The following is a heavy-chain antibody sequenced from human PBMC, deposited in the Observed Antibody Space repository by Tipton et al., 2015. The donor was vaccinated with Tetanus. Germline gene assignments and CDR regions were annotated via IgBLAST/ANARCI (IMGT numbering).Heavy chain of an antibody. J-gene: IGHJ2*01. CDR2: IYCSGST. D-gene: IGHD4-23*01. Sequence: GLVKPSETLSLTCSVSGGSISSYFWSWIRQSPGQGLEWIGLIYCSGSTSYNPSLKSRVTISVDTSKNQLSLKLTSVTAADTAVYYCASMTPVDWYFDLWGRGTLVTVSS. CDR3: ASMTPVDWYFDL. V-gene: IGHV4-59*01. CDR1: GGSISSYF.